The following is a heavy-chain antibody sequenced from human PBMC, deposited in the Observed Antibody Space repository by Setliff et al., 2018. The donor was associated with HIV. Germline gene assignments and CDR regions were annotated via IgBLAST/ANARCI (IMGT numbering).Heavy chain of an antibody. V-gene: IGHV1-69*06. Sequence: SVKVSCKASGGAFSSYAINWVRQAPGQGLEWMGGIIPVFDTPNYAQKFQGRATITADKSTNTAYMELSSLRSEDTAVYYCARLPFEYSSHMYYYYMDVWGKGTTVTVSS. D-gene: IGHD6-13*01. CDR1: GGAFSSYA. CDR2: IIPVFDTP. CDR3: ARLPFEYSSHMYYYYMDV. J-gene: IGHJ6*03.